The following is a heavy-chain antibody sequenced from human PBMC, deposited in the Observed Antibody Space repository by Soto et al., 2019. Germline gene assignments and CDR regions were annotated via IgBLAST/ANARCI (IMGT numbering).Heavy chain of an antibody. D-gene: IGHD3-9*01. CDR2: MNPNSGNT. CDR3: VRLRDNVDVVTGRSCYSDD. J-gene: IGHJ4*02. V-gene: IGHV1-8*01. CDR1: GYTFTNYE. Sequence: QVQLVQSGAEVKKPGASVKVSCKASGYTFTNYEINWVRHATGQGLEWMRWMNPNSGNTGYAQKFQGRGTMTKDSSMNPSYIELSSLGSEATAVDYFVRLRDNVDVVTGRSCYSDDWSQGSLVTFAS.